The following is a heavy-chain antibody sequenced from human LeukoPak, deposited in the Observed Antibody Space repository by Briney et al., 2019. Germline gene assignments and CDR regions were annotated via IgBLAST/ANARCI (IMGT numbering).Heavy chain of an antibody. J-gene: IGHJ3*02. D-gene: IGHD6-13*01. Sequence: GGSLRLSCAASGFTFSSYAMSWVRQAPGKGLAWVSFISGSGGRTHYADSVKGRFTTSRDNSKNTLYLQMNSLRAEDTAVYYCAKSIGGSIAAAGDDAFDIWGQGTMVTVSS. CDR3: AKSIGGSIAAAGDDAFDI. CDR2: ISGSGGRT. V-gene: IGHV3-23*01. CDR1: GFTFSSYA.